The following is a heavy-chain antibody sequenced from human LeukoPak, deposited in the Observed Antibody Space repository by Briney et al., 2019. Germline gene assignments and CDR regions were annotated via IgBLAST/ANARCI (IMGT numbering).Heavy chain of an antibody. J-gene: IGHJ1*01. D-gene: IGHD6-19*01. Sequence: GGSLRLPCAASRFIFSNYGMHWLRQAPGKGLEWVAFIPYDGSNKYYVDSVKGRFTISRDNSKNTLYLQMNSLRAEDTAVYYCAKVAYSSGWSPGYFQHWGQGTLVTVSS. V-gene: IGHV3-30*02. CDR1: RFIFSNYG. CDR3: AKVAYSSGWSPGYFQH. CDR2: IPYDGSNK.